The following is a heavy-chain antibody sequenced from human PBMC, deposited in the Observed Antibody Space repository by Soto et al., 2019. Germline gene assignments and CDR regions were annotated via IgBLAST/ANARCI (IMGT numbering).Heavy chain of an antibody. Sequence: GESLKISCKGSGYSFTSYWISWVRQMPGKGLEWMGRIDPSDSYTNYSPSFQGHVTISADKSISTAYLQWSSLKASDTAMYYCARIYTDNSSSWTWYYWGQGTLATVSS. CDR1: GYSFTSYW. J-gene: IGHJ4*02. CDR2: IDPSDSYT. V-gene: IGHV5-10-1*01. CDR3: ARIYTDNSSSWTWYY. D-gene: IGHD6-6*01.